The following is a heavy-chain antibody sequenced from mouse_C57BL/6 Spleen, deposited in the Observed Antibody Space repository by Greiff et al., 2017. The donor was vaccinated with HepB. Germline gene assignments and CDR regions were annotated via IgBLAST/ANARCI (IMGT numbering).Heavy chain of an antibody. CDR3: ARGKGPLAY. V-gene: IGHV5-9*01. CDR2: ISGGGGNT. J-gene: IGHJ3*01. D-gene: IGHD6-1*01. CDR1: GFTFSSYT. Sequence: EVQVVESGGGLVKPGGSLKLSCAASGFTFSSYTMSWVRQTPEKRLEWVATISGGGGNTYYPDSVKGRFTISRDNAKNTLYLQMSSLRSEDTALYYCARGKGPLAYWGQGTLVTVSA.